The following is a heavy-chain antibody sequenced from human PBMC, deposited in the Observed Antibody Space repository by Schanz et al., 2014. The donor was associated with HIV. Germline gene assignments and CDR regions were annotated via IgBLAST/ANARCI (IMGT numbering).Heavy chain of an antibody. D-gene: IGHD6-13*01. V-gene: IGHV4-34*01. Sequence: QVQLQQWGAGLLKPSETLSLTCAVYGGSFSVYSWSWIRQPPGKGLQWIGEINHSGSTNYNPSLKRRVTITLDTPKHQFPLKLTSVTAADAAIYYCARQIRKQQPDYWGLGTLVTVSS. CDR2: INHSGST. J-gene: IGHJ4*02. CDR1: GGSFSVYS. CDR3: ARQIRKQQPDY.